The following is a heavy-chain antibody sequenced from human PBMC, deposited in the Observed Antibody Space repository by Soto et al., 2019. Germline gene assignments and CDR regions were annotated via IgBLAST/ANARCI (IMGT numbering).Heavy chain of an antibody. CDR1: GGTFSSYA. J-gene: IGHJ4*02. V-gene: IGHV1-69*13. CDR3: ATVRYSGPRGFDY. CDR2: IIPIFGTA. Sequence: SVKVSCKASGGTFSSYAISWVRQAPGQGLEWMGGIIPIFGTANYAQKFQGRVTITADESTSTAYMELSSLRSEDTAVYYCATVRYSGPRGFDYWAQGTLVTVSS. D-gene: IGHD5-12*01.